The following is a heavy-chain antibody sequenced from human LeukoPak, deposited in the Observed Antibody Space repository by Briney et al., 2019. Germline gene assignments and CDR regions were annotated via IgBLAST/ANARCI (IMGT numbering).Heavy chain of an antibody. Sequence: SVKVSCKASGGTFSSYAISWVRQAPGQGLEWMGGIIPIFGTANYAQKFQGRVTITADESTSTAYMELSSLRSEDTAVYYCARDFGYYDSSGYSTPFGYFDYWGQGTLVTVSS. J-gene: IGHJ4*02. CDR1: GGTFSSYA. CDR2: IIPIFGTA. CDR3: ARDFGYYDSSGYSTPFGYFDY. D-gene: IGHD3-22*01. V-gene: IGHV1-69*13.